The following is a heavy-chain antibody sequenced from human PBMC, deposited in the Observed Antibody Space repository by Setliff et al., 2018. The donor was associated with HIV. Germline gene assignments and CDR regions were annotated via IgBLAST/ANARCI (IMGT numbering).Heavy chain of an antibody. CDR2: ISTSGSPI. J-gene: IGHJ6*03. Sequence: GGSLRLSCAASGFTFSDYYMSWIRQAPGKGLEWVSFISTSGSPIYYADSVKGRFTISRDNAKNSLYLQIHSLRAEDTAIYYCAKMTPSYYFYMDAWGNGTTVTVPS. CDR3: AKMTPSYYFYMDA. V-gene: IGHV3-11*04. CDR1: GFTFSDYY. D-gene: IGHD2-15*01.